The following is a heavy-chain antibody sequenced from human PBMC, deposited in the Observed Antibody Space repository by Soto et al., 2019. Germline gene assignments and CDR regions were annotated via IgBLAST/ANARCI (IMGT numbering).Heavy chain of an antibody. CDR1: GFTFSDYY. CDR3: ARAYSDAFDI. J-gene: IGHJ3*02. D-gene: IGHD2-15*01. CDR2: ISSSGSGI. V-gene: IGHV3-11*01. Sequence: GGSLRLSCAASGFTFSDYYMTWIRQAPGKGLEWVAYISSSGSGIYYPDSVKGRFTISRDNAKNSLYLQMSSLRAEDTAVYYCARAYSDAFDIWGQGTMGTVS.